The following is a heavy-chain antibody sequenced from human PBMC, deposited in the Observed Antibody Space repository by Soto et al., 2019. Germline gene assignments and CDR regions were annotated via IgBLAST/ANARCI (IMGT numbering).Heavy chain of an antibody. CDR2: IYYSGST. Sequence: QVQLQESGPGLVKPSQTLSLTCTVSGGSISSGGYYWSWIRQHPGKGLEWIGYIYYSGSTYYNPSRESRVTISVDTSKNQFSLKLSSVTAADTAVYYCARERITMVRGAVFDYWGQGTLVTVSS. J-gene: IGHJ4*02. CDR3: ARERITMVRGAVFDY. V-gene: IGHV4-31*03. D-gene: IGHD3-10*01. CDR1: GGSISSGGYY.